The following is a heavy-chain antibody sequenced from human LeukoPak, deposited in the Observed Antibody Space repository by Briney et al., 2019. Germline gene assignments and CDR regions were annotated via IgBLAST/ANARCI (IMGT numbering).Heavy chain of an antibody. CDR3: ARDRSDRGSSWYGYYYYGMDV. J-gene: IGHJ6*02. Sequence: GGSLRLSCAASGFTFSSYGMHWVRQAPGKGLEWVAVISYDGSNKYYADSVKGRFTISRDNSRNSLYLQMNSLRTDDTALYYCARDRSDRGSSWYGYYYYGMDVWGQETTVSVSS. V-gene: IGHV3-30*03. CDR2: ISYDGSNK. CDR1: GFTFSSYG. D-gene: IGHD6-13*01.